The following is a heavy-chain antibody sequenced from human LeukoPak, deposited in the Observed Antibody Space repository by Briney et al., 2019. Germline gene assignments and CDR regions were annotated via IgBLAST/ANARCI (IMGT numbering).Heavy chain of an antibody. D-gene: IGHD3-16*01. Sequence: GASVKVSCKASGGTFSSYAISWVRQAPGQGLEWMGGIIPIFGTANYAQKFQGRVTITADESTSTAYMELSSLRSEDTAVYYCARAGGGMGRLYYYYYMDVWGKGTTVTISS. CDR1: GGTFSSYA. V-gene: IGHV1-69*13. CDR3: ARAGGGMGRLYYYYYMDV. CDR2: IIPIFGTA. J-gene: IGHJ6*03.